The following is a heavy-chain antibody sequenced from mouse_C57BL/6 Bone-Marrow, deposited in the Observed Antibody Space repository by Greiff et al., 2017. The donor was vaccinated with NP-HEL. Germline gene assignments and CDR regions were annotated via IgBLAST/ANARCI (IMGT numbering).Heavy chain of an antibody. D-gene: IGHD1-1*01. V-gene: IGHV1-55*01. J-gene: IGHJ4*01. CDR3: ARVEDLLLRSWMAMDD. Sequence: VQLQQPGAELVKPGASVKMSCKASGYTFTSYWITWVKQRPGQGLEWIGDIYPGSGSTNYNEKFKSKATLTVDTSSSTAYMQLSSLTSEDSAVYYGARVEDLLLRSWMAMDDWGQGTSVTVAS. CDR1: GYTFTSYW. CDR2: IYPGSGST.